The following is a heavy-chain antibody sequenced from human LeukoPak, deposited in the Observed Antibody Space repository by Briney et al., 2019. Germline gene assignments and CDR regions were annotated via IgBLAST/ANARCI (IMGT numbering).Heavy chain of an antibody. CDR3: ARAGIIDY. J-gene: IGHJ4*02. CDR2: IKQDGSEK. Sequence: ETLSLTCAVYGGSFSGYYWSWVRQAPGKGLEWVANIKQDGSEKYYVDSVKGRFTISRDNAKNSLYLQMNSLRAEDTAVYYCARAGIIDYWGQGTLVTVSS. CDR1: GGSFSGYY. V-gene: IGHV3-7*01. D-gene: IGHD1-14*01.